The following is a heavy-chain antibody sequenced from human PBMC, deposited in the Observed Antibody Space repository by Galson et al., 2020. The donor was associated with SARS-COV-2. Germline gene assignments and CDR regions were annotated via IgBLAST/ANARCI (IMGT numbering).Heavy chain of an antibody. V-gene: IGHV3-30*04. Sequence: GESLKISCAASGFPFNIYAMHWVHQAPGKGLEWVAVISYDETNKSYADSVKGRFTISRDNSKNTLYLHMNSLRPEDTAVYYCATGGTVITLGDSWGQGTLVTVSS. CDR3: ATGGTVITLGDS. D-gene: IGHD3-16*01. CDR2: ISYDETNK. CDR1: GFPFNIYA. J-gene: IGHJ4*02.